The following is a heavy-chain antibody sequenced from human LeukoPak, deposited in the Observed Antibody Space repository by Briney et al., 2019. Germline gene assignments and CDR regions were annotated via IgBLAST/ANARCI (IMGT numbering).Heavy chain of an antibody. D-gene: IGHD6-13*01. J-gene: IGHJ4*02. CDR1: GYTFTGYY. Sequence: GASVKVSCKASGYTFTGYYMHWVRQAPGQGLEWMGWINPNSGGTNYAQKFQGRVTMTRDASISTAYMELSRLRFDDTAVYYCARWYSSSCLDYWGQGTLVTVSS. V-gene: IGHV1-2*02. CDR3: ARWYSSSCLDY. CDR2: INPNSGGT.